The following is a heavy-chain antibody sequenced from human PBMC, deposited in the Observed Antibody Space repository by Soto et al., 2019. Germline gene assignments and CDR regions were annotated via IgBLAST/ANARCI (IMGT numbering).Heavy chain of an antibody. D-gene: IGHD2-21*02. Sequence: LSLTCTVSGGSISSGGYYWSWIRQHPGKGLEWIGYIYYSGSTYYNPSLKSRVTISVDTSKNQFSLKLSSVTAADTAVYYCARGRTVKNWFDPRGQGTLVTVSS. CDR1: GGSISSGGYY. CDR3: ARGRTVKNWFDP. J-gene: IGHJ5*02. V-gene: IGHV4-31*03. CDR2: IYYSGST.